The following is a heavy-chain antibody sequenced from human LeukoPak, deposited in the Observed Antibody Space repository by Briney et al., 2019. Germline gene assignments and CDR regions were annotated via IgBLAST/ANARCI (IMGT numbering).Heavy chain of an antibody. V-gene: IGHV3-33*06. Sequence: GGSLRLSCAASGFTFSSYGMHWVRQAPGKGLEWVAVIWYGGSNKYYADSVKGRFTISRDNSKNTLYLQMNSLRAEDTAVYYCAKGSLLRYYFDYWGQGTLVTVSS. CDR1: GFTFSSYG. D-gene: IGHD2-21*01. J-gene: IGHJ4*02. CDR2: IWYGGSNK. CDR3: AKGSLLRYYFDY.